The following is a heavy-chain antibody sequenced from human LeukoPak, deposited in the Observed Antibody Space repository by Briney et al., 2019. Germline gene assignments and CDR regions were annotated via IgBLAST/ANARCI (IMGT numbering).Heavy chain of an antibody. CDR1: GYSFTSYW. CDR3: ARSTLIRRITIFGVVISDAFDI. J-gene: IGHJ3*02. V-gene: IGHV5-51*01. D-gene: IGHD3-3*01. CDR2: IYPCDSDT. Sequence: GESLKISCKGSGYSFTSYWIGWVRQMPGKGLEWMGIIYPCDSDTRYSPSFQGQVTISADKSISTAYLQWSSLKASDTAMYYCARSTLIRRITIFGVVISDAFDIWGQGTMVTVSS.